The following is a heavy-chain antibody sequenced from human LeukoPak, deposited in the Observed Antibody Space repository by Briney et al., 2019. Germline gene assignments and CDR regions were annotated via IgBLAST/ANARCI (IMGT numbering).Heavy chain of an antibody. CDR3: ARGGIVVVPAAQSFDY. D-gene: IGHD2-2*01. Sequence: GASVKVSCKASGGTFSSYAISWVRQAPGQGLEWMGGIIPIFGTANYAQKFQGRVTITADESTSTAYMELSSLRSEDTAVYYCARGGIVVVPAAQSFDYWGQGTLVTVSS. CDR1: GGTFSSYA. J-gene: IGHJ4*02. CDR2: IIPIFGTA. V-gene: IGHV1-69*13.